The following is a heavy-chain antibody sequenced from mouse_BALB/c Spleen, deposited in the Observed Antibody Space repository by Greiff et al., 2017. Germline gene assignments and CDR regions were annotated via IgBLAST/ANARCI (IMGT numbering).Heavy chain of an antibody. CDR2: ISSGSSTI. Sequence: EVQGVESGGGLVQPGGSRKLSCAASGFTFSSFGMHWVRQAPEKGLEWVAYISSGSSTIYYADTVKGRFTISRDNPKNTLFLQMTSLRSEDTAMYYCARYYRYDAYAMDYWGQGTSVTVSS. V-gene: IGHV5-17*02. CDR1: GFTFSSFG. CDR3: ARYYRYDAYAMDY. D-gene: IGHD2-14*01. J-gene: IGHJ4*01.